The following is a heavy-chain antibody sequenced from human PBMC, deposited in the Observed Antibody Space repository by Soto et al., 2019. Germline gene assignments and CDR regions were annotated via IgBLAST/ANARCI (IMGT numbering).Heavy chain of an antibody. V-gene: IGHV2-5*02. CDR3: ARRTTGTDFDY. Sequence: QITLKESGPTLVKPTQTLTLTCTFSGFSLSTSGVGVGWIRQPPGKALEWLALIYWDDDKLYSPFLKSRLTITKDTSKNQVVLTMTNMDSVDTATYYCARRTTGTDFDYWGQGTLVTVSS. D-gene: IGHD1-1*01. J-gene: IGHJ4*02. CDR1: GFSLSTSGVG. CDR2: IYWDDDK.